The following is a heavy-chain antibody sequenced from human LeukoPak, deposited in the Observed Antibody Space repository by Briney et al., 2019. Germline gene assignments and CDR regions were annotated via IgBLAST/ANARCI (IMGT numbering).Heavy chain of an antibody. J-gene: IGHJ4*02. Sequence: GGCLRLSCAASGFTFTNNWMSWVRQAAGKGLEWVANIKSDGSEEYYVDSVEGLFTNSRDNTKNTVSLQMDSLRGEDTAVYYCVRALGSPTADHWGQGTLVTVSS. CDR3: VRALGSPTADH. V-gene: IGHV3-7*01. CDR1: GFTFTNNW. D-gene: IGHD3-16*01. CDR2: IKSDGSEE.